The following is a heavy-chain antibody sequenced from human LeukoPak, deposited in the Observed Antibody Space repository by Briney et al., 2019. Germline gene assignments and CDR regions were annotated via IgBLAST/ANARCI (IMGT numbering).Heavy chain of an antibody. CDR1: GFTFNHYG. CDR2: IWSDGTNQ. CDR3: ARDAQRGFDYSNSLEY. Sequence: PGGSLRLSCAAAGFTFNHYGMHLVRQAPGKGLEWVAVIWSDGTNQYYADSVKGRFTISRDDSGNTVYLQMNSLRPEDTGVYYCARDAQRGFDYSNSLEYWGQGTPVTVST. D-gene: IGHD4-11*01. V-gene: IGHV3-33*01. J-gene: IGHJ4*02.